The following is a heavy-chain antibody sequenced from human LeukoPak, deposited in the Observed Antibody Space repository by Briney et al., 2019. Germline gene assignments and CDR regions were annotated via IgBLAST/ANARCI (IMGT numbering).Heavy chain of an antibody. CDR2: IYTSGST. Sequence: PSETLSLTCTVSGGSISSYYWSWIRQPAGKGLEWIGRIYTSGSTNYNPSLKSRVTMSVDTSKNLFSLKLSSVTAADTAVYYCAREGVYYGSGSRYYYYYMDVWGKGTTVTVSS. CDR3: AREGVYYGSGSRYYYYYMDV. J-gene: IGHJ6*03. CDR1: GGSISSYY. V-gene: IGHV4-4*07. D-gene: IGHD3-10*01.